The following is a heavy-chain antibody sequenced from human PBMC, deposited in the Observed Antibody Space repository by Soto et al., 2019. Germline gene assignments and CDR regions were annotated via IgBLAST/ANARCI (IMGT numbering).Heavy chain of an antibody. Sequence: SVKVSCKASGFTFISSAVQWVRQARGQRLEWIGWIVVGSGNTNYAQKFQERVTITRDMSTRTAYMGLSSLRSEDTAVYYCAADYYNSNGYYFDYWGQGTLVTVSS. CDR1: GFTFISSA. D-gene: IGHD3-22*01. CDR2: IVVGSGNT. J-gene: IGHJ4*02. CDR3: AADYYNSNGYYFDY. V-gene: IGHV1-58*01.